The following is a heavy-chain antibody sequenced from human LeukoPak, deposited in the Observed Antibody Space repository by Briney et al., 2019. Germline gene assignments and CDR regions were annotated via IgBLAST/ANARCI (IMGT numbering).Heavy chain of an antibody. V-gene: IGHV3-53*01. J-gene: IGHJ4*02. CDR2: IYNTGET. D-gene: IGHD2-8*01. CDR3: AKWYCTTSTCYYDY. CDR1: GFTVNNNY. Sequence: QAGGSRRLSCAASGFTVNNNYMSWVRQAPGKGLEWVSFIYNTGETYYLDSVKGRFTISRDNSKNMLYLQMNGLRADDTAVYYCAKWYCTTSTCYYDYWGQGTLVTVSS.